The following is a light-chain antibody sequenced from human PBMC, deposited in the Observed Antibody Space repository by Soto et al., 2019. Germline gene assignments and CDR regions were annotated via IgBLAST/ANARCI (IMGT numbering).Light chain of an antibody. CDR2: DAS. J-gene: IGKJ4*01. Sequence: EIVMTQSPATLSVSPGERATLSCMASQSVSSNLAWYQQKPGQAPRLLIYDASNRATGIPARFSGSGSGTDFTLTISSLEPEDFAVYYCQQRSNWPLTLGGGTKVDIK. CDR3: QQRSNWPLT. CDR1: QSVSSN. V-gene: IGKV3-11*01.